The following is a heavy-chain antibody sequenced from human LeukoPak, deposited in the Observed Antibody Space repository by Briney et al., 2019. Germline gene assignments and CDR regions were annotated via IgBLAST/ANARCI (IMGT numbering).Heavy chain of an antibody. D-gene: IGHD3-22*01. CDR1: GFTFSSYA. CDR3: ARAVGPNYYDSSGLNWFDP. Sequence: GGSLRLSCAASGFTFSSYAMSWVRQAPGKGLEWVSAISGSGSSTYYADSVKGRFTISRDNSKNTLYLQMNSLRAEDTAVYYCARAVGPNYYDSSGLNWFDPWGQGTLVTVSS. J-gene: IGHJ5*02. V-gene: IGHV3-23*01. CDR2: ISGSGSST.